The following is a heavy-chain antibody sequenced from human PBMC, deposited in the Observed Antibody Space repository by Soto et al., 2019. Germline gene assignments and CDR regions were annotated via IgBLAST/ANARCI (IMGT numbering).Heavy chain of an antibody. Sequence: GESLKISCKGSGYRFTSYWIGWVRQMPGKGLEWMGIIYPGDSDTRYSPSFQGQVTISADKSISTAYLQWSSLKASDTAMYYCARHGNHYGDYFDYWGQGTLVTVSS. CDR2: IYPGDSDT. V-gene: IGHV5-51*01. D-gene: IGHD4-17*01. J-gene: IGHJ4*02. CDR1: GYRFTSYW. CDR3: ARHGNHYGDYFDY.